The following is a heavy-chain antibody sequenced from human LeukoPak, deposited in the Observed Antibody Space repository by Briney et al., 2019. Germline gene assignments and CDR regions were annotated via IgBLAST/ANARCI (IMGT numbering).Heavy chain of an antibody. CDR1: GFTFSSFA. D-gene: IGHD3-10*01. CDR3: TKEVYNTGKAFEY. CDR2: ISACGDAT. V-gene: IGHV3-23*01. Sequence: GGPVRLSCAASGFTFSSFAMSWVPEAPRKGLEWVSNISACGDATFYADSVRGRSTISRDNSKKTLYLQMSSLRVEDTAVLYCTKEVYNTGKAFEYWGQGALVIVSS. J-gene: IGHJ4*02.